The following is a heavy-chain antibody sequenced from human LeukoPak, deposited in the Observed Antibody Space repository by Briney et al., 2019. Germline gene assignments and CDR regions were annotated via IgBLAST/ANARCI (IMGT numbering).Heavy chain of an antibody. Sequence: GESLKISCKGSGYSFTSYWIGWVRQMPGKGLEWMGIIYPGDSDTRYSPSFQGRVTISADKSISTAYLQWSSLKASDTAMYYCARHRGSGSYPGREIDYWGQGTLVTVSS. D-gene: IGHD1-26*01. CDR1: GYSFTSYW. V-gene: IGHV5-51*01. CDR2: IYPGDSDT. J-gene: IGHJ4*02. CDR3: ARHRGSGSYPGREIDY.